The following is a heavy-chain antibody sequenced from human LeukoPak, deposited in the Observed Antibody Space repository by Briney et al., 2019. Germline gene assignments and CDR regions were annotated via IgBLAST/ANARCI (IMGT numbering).Heavy chain of an antibody. Sequence: GGSLRLSCAASGFTFSSYAMSWVRQAPGKGLEWVSAISGSGGSTYYADSVKGRFTISRDNSKNTLYLQMNSLRAKDTAVYYCAKDRGSGWYDVHYYGMDVWGQGTTVTVSS. D-gene: IGHD6-19*01. J-gene: IGHJ6*02. CDR3: AKDRGSGWYDVHYYGMDV. CDR1: GFTFSSYA. CDR2: ISGSGGST. V-gene: IGHV3-23*01.